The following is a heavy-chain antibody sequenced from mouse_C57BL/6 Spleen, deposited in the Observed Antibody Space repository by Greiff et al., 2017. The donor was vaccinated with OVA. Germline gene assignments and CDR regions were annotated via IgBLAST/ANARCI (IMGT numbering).Heavy chain of an antibody. V-gene: IGHV3-6*01. CDR1: GYSITSGYY. D-gene: IGHD1-1*01. CDR2: ISYDGSN. Sequence: EVQLQESGPGLVKPSQSLSLTCSVTGYSITSGYYWNWIRQFPGNKLEWMGYISYDGSNNYNPSLKNRISITRDTSKNQFFLKLNSVTTEDTATYYCARDGSSYVFDYWGQGTTLTVSS. CDR3: ARDGSSYVFDY. J-gene: IGHJ2*01.